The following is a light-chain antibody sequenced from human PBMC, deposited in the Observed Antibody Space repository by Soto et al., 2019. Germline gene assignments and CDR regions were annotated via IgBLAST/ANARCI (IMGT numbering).Light chain of an antibody. CDR1: QDISSA. J-gene: IGKJ2*01. CDR3: QQFSSYPYT. CDR2: DAS. V-gene: IGKV1-13*02. Sequence: AIQLTQSPSSLSASVGDRVTFTCRASQDISSALAWFHQKPGESPKLLIYDASRLESGVPSRFRGSGAGTDFTLTIISLQPEDFATYSCQQFSSYPYTFGQGTKLEI.